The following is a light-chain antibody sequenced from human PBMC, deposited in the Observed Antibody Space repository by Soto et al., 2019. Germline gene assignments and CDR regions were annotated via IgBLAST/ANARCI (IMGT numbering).Light chain of an antibody. Sequence: QSALTQPASVSGSPGQSIAISCTGTSTDVGGSHYVSWYQHHPGKAPKLIIYEVSNRPSGVSNRFSGSKSGNTASLTISGLQADDEADYYCCSYSTSSTSLYVFGTGTKLTVL. J-gene: IGLJ1*01. CDR2: EVS. CDR3: CSYSTSSTSLYV. V-gene: IGLV2-14*01. CDR1: STDVGGSHY.